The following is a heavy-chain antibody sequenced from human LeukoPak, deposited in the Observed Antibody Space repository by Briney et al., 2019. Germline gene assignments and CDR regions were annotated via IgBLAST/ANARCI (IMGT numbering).Heavy chain of an antibody. D-gene: IGHD6-13*01. CDR3: ACRDLTSTWSLP. CDR1: GYSFTNYW. V-gene: IGHV5-51*01. J-gene: IGHJ5*02. CDR2: IYPGDSRI. Sequence: TGESLKISCEGFGYSFTNYWIGWVRQMPGEGMEWMGVIYPGDSRIRYNPSFQGQVTISVDKSISTAYLQWVSLKASDTAMYYCACRDLTSTWSLPGGQGTLVTVSS.